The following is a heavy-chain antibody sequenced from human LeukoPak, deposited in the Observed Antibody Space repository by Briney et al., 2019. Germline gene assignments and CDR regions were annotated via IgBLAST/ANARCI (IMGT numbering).Heavy chain of an antibody. D-gene: IGHD3-3*01. J-gene: IGHJ4*02. CDR3: ARELSWSGRDY. CDR2: IKPDGSEK. Sequence: GGSLRLSCAASGFTFSVHRMSWVRQAPGKGLEWVANIKPDGSEKNYVDSVKGRFTISIDNAKNSLYLQMNSLRVEDTAVYWCARELSWSGRDYWGQGTLVTVSS. CDR1: GFTFSVHR. V-gene: IGHV3-7*01.